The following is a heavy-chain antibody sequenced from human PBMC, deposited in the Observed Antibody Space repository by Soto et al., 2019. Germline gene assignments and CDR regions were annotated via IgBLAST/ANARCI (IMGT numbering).Heavy chain of an antibody. CDR3: ARLDYYYYGMDV. J-gene: IGHJ6*02. CDR2: IYYSGST. V-gene: IGHV4-59*08. Sequence: QVQLQESGPGLVKPSETLSLTCTVSGGSISSYYWSWIRQPPGKGLEWIGYIYYSGSTNYNPSLKSRATIPVETSKNQFSLKLSSVTAADTAVYYCARLDYYYYGMDVWGQGTTVTVSS. CDR1: GGSISSYY.